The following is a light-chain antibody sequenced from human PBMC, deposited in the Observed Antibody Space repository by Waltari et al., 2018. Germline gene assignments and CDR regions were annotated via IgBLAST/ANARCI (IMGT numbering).Light chain of an antibody. CDR3: QQYYNTPFT. J-gene: IGKJ3*01. V-gene: IGKV4-1*01. CDR2: WAS. Sequence: DIVMTQSPDSLAVSLGERATINCKSSQIVLYSSNNKNDLAWYQQKPGQPPKLLIYWASTRESGVPDRFSGSGSGTDFTLTISSLQAEDVAVYYCQQYYNTPFTFGPGTKVDIK. CDR1: QIVLYSSNNKND.